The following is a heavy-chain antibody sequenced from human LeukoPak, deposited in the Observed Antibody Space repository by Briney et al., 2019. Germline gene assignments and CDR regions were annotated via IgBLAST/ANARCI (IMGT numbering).Heavy chain of an antibody. J-gene: IGHJ4*02. CDR1: GYTFTGYY. V-gene: IGHV1-2*02. D-gene: IGHD6-13*01. CDR2: INPNSGGT. CDR3: ARERIAAAAMSADY. Sequence: ASVKVSCKASGYTFTGYYMHWVRQAPGQGLEWMGWINPNSGGTNYAQKFQGRVTMTRDTSISTAYMELSRLRSDDTAVYYCARERIAAAAMSADYWGQGTLVTVSS.